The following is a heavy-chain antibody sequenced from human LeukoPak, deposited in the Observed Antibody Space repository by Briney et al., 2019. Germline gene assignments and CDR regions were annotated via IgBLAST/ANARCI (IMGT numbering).Heavy chain of an antibody. D-gene: IGHD3-3*01. Sequence: PGGSLRLSCAGAGFTFSTHTINWVRQAPGKGLEWVSAISGSGGSTYYADSVKGRFTISRDNSKNTLYLQMNSLRAEDTAVYYCANIYDFWLPYDYWGQGTLVTVSS. CDR3: ANIYDFWLPYDY. V-gene: IGHV3-23*01. CDR2: ISGSGGST. CDR1: GFTFSTHT. J-gene: IGHJ4*02.